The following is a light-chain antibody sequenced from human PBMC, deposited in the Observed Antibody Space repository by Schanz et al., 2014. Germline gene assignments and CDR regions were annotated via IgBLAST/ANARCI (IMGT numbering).Light chain of an antibody. CDR1: QSLSGGY. Sequence: IVLTQSPATLSLSPGDSATLSCRASQSLSGGYLAWYRQKPGQPPRLLIFDTSNRATGIPARFRGSASGTDFTLTISSLEPEDFAVYYCQQYGSSPPYTFGQGTKLEIK. J-gene: IGKJ2*01. V-gene: IGKV3-20*01. CDR2: DTS. CDR3: QQYGSSPPYT.